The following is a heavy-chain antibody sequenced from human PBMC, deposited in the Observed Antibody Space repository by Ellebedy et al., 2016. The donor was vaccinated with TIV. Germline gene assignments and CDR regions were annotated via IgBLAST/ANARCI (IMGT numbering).Heavy chain of an antibody. D-gene: IGHD6-13*01. CDR1: GFTFSNYW. CDR2: INIDGSGT. V-gene: IGHV3-74*01. J-gene: IGHJ4*02. Sequence: GESLKISCAASGFTFSNYWMHWVRQAPGKGLVWVSQINIDGSGTNYADSVKGRFSISRDNAKSTLYLQMNTLRAEDTAIYYCARGFAAAVDTFDFWGQGTLVTVSS. CDR3: ARGFAAAVDTFDF.